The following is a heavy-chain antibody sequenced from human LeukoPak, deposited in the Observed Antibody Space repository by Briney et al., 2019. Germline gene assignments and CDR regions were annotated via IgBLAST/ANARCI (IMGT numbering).Heavy chain of an antibody. D-gene: IGHD1-26*01. J-gene: IGHJ5*02. V-gene: IGHV3-21*01. CDR3: ARVRIVGATLNWFDP. CDR1: GCTFSSES. Sequence: GGSLRLSCAASGCTFSSESRKWVRQAPGKGRERGASISSRRRYEEYADAVKGRLTISRDNAKNSLYLQMNSLRAEDTAVYYCARVRIVGATLNWFDPWGQGTLVTVSS. CDR2: ISSRRRYE.